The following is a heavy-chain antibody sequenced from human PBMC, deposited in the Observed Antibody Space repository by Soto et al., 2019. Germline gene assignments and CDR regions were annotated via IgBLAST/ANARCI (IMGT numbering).Heavy chain of an antibody. Sequence: PSETLSLTCTVSGGSLSSGTYYWGWIRQTPGKGLEWIGNIYYSGRTYYNPSLKNRVTLSVDTSKNQFSLKLSSVTAADTAVYYCARRGTTVVALFYFDYWGQGALVTVSS. CDR3: ARRGTTVVALFYFDY. CDR2: IYYSGRT. D-gene: IGHD4-17*01. V-gene: IGHV4-39*01. J-gene: IGHJ4*02. CDR1: GGSLSSGTYY.